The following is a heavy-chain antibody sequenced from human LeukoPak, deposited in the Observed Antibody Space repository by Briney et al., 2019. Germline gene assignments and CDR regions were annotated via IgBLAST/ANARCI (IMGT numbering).Heavy chain of an antibody. CDR3: ARVYIAARLASYNWFDP. V-gene: IGHV1-18*01. D-gene: IGHD6-6*01. CDR1: GYTFTSYG. CDR2: ISAYNGNT. Sequence: GASVKVSCKASGYTFTSYGISWVRQAPGQGLEWMGWISAYNGNTNYAQKLQGRVTMTTDTSTSTAYMELRSLRSDDTAVYYCARVYIAARLASYNWFDPWGQGTLVTVSS. J-gene: IGHJ5*02.